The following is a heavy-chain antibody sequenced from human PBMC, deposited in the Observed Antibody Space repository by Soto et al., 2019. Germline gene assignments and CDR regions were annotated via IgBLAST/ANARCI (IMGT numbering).Heavy chain of an antibody. CDR3: ARGDYYDSSGYFDY. V-gene: IGHV3-48*02. CDR2: ISSSSSTI. D-gene: IGHD3-22*01. Sequence: EVQLVESGGGLVQPGGSLRLSCATSAFTFSTYSMNWVRQAPGKGLEWVSYISSSSSTIYYADSVKGRFTISRDNAKNSLYLQMNTLRHEDTAVYYCARGDYYDSSGYFDYWGQGTLVTVSS. CDR1: AFTFSTYS. J-gene: IGHJ4*02.